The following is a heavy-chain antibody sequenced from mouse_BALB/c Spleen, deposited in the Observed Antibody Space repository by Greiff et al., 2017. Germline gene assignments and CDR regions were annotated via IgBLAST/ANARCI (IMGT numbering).Heavy chain of an antibody. CDR2: ISYSGST. Sequence: DVQLQESGPGLVKPSQSLSLTCTVTGYSITSDYAWNWIRQFPGNKLEWMGYISYSGSTSYNPSLKSRISITRDTSKNQFFLQLNSVTTEDTATYYCARTQGYDGYSPWFAYWGQGTLVTVSA. V-gene: IGHV3-2*02. J-gene: IGHJ3*01. CDR3: ARTQGYDGYSPWFAY. CDR1: GYSITSDYA. D-gene: IGHD2-3*01.